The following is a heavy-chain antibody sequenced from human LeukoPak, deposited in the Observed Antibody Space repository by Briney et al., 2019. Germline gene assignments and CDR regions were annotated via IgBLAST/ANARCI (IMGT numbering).Heavy chain of an antibody. CDR2: INHSGST. V-gene: IGHV4-34*01. J-gene: IGHJ3*02. D-gene: IGHD2-2*01. CDR1: GGSFSGYY. Sequence: SETLSLTCAVYGGSFSGYYWSWIRQPPGKGLEWIGEINHSGSTNYNPSLKSRVTISVDTSKNQFSLKLSSVTAADTAVYYCASSAIVVVPAADAFDIWDQGTMVTVSS. CDR3: ASSAIVVVPAADAFDI.